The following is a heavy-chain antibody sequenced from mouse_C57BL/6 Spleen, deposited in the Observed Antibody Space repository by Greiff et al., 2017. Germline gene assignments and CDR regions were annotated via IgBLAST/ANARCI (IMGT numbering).Heavy chain of an antibody. CDR1: GYTFTDYY. CDR2: INPNNGGT. CDR3: AREEYYGSSLFAY. Sequence: EVQLQQSGPELVKPGASVKISCKASGYTFTDYYMNWVKQSHGKSLEWIGDINPNNGGTSYNQKFKGKATLTVDKSSSTAYMELRSLTSEDSAVYYCAREEYYGSSLFAYWGQGTLVTVSA. V-gene: IGHV1-26*01. D-gene: IGHD1-1*01. J-gene: IGHJ3*01.